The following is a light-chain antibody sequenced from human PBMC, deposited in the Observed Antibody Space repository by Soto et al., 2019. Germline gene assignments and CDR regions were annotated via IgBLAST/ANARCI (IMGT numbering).Light chain of an antibody. V-gene: IGLV1-47*01. CDR3: AAWDDSLSGPV. Sequence: QSVLTQPPSASGTPGQRVXISCSGSSSNIGSNYVYWYQQLPGTAPKLLIYRNNQRPSGVPDRFSGSKSGTSASLAISGLRSEDEADYYCAAWDDSLSGPVFGGGTKLTVL. J-gene: IGLJ2*01. CDR2: RNN. CDR1: SSNIGSNY.